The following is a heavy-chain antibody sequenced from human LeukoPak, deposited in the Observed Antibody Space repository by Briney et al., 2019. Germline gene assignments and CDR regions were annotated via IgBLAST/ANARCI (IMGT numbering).Heavy chain of an antibody. V-gene: IGHV1-18*01. CDR2: ISAYNGNT. CDR3: ARDEGAYYDFWSGYNPFYYYYGMDV. D-gene: IGHD3-3*01. Sequence: ASVKVSCKASGYTFTSYGISWVRQAPGQGLEWMGWISAYNGNTNYAQKLQGRVTMTTDTSTSTAYMELRSLRSDDTAVYYCARDEGAYYDFWSGYNPFYYYYGMDVWGQGTTVTVSS. J-gene: IGHJ6*02. CDR1: GYTFTSYG.